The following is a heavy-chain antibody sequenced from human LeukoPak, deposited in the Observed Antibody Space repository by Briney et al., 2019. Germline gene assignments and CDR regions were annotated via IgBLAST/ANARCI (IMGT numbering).Heavy chain of an antibody. J-gene: IGHJ4*02. CDR3: ARDYGGSSPFDY. V-gene: IGHV3-23*01. Sequence: GGSLRLSCAASGFTFSSYAMAWVRQAPGKGLEWVSAITGGGDTTYYADSVRGRFTISRDNSKNTLYLQMNSLRAEDTAVYYCARDYGGSSPFDYWGQGTLVTVSS. CDR1: GFTFSSYA. D-gene: IGHD4-23*01. CDR2: ITGGGDTT.